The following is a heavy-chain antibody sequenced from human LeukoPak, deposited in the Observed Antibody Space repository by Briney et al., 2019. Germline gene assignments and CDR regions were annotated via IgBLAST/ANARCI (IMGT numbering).Heavy chain of an antibody. Sequence: ASVKVSCKASGYTFTRYYMHWVRQAPGQGLEWMGWINPKSGGTNYAQKFQGRVTMTRDTSISTAHMELSRLRSDDTAVYYCARLGEAGDPALYYFDYWGQGTLVTVSS. V-gene: IGHV1-2*02. CDR2: INPKSGGT. CDR3: ARLGEAGDPALYYFDY. J-gene: IGHJ4*02. D-gene: IGHD7-27*01. CDR1: GYTFTRYY.